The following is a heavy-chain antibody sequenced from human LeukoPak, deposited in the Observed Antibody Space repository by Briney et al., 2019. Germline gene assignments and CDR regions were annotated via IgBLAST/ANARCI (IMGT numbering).Heavy chain of an antibody. Sequence: EGSLRLSCAASGFDFSSYAVSWVRQAPGKGLEWVSAITGSGGSTYYADSVKGRFTVSRDNPRNTLYLQMNSLRAEDTAVYYCGKDEQGFGMQTSHWGQGTLVTVSS. CDR1: GFDFSSYA. CDR3: GKDEQGFGMQTSH. J-gene: IGHJ4*02. D-gene: IGHD1-14*01. CDR2: ITGSGGST. V-gene: IGHV3-23*01.